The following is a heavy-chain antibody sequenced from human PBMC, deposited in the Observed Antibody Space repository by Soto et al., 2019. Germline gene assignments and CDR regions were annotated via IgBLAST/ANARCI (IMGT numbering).Heavy chain of an antibody. D-gene: IGHD1-26*01. CDR1: GGTFSSYT. J-gene: IGHJ5*02. Sequence: QVQLVQSGAEVKKPGSSVKVSCKASGGTFSSYTISRVRQAPGQGLEWMGRIIPILGIANYAQKFQGRVTITADKSTSTAYMELSSLRSEDTAVYYCARALVGAVSNWFDPWGQGTLVTVSS. CDR2: IIPILGIA. CDR3: ARALVGAVSNWFDP. V-gene: IGHV1-69*02.